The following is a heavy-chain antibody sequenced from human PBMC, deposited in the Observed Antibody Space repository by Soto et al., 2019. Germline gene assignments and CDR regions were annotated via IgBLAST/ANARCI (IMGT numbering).Heavy chain of an antibody. CDR1: GYVFTGYG. V-gene: IGHV1-18*01. Sequence: ASVKVSCKASGYVFTGYGINWVRQVPGQGLEWMGWISPYNGNKNYAQKFQGRVTMTTDTATSTAYLEVKSLRSDDTAVYYCVRDLDGSGSYYTYYWDQGSLVTVS. CDR2: ISPYNGNK. D-gene: IGHD3-10*01. CDR3: VRDLDGSGSYYTYY. J-gene: IGHJ4*02.